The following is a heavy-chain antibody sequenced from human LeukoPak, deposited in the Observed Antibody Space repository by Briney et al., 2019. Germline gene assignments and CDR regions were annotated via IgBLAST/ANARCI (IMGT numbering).Heavy chain of an antibody. CDR1: GFTFSTYA. V-gene: IGHV3-23*01. CDR3: ARNENSGWGYFDY. D-gene: IGHD5-12*01. CDR2: IGGSNGIT. Sequence: GGSLRLSCAASGFTFSTYAMSWVRQAPGKGLEWVSVIGGSNGITFYVGSVKGRFTISRDNSKDTLYLQMNSLRAEDTAVYYCARNENSGWGYFDYWGQGTLVTVSS. J-gene: IGHJ4*02.